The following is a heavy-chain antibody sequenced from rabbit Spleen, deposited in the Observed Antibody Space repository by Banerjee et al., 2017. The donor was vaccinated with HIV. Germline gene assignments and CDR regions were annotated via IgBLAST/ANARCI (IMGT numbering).Heavy chain of an antibody. CDR2: IAGSSSGFT. J-gene: IGHJ6*01. D-gene: IGHD1-1*01. CDR3: ARDTSSSFSSYGMDL. Sequence: QSLEESGGDLVKPGASLTLTCTASGFSFSSSDYMCWARQAPGKGLEWISCIAGSSSGFTYSATWAKGRFTISKTSSTTVTLQVTRLTAADTATYFCARDTSSSFSSYGMDLWGQGTLVTVS. CDR1: GFSFSSSDY. V-gene: IGHV1S40*01.